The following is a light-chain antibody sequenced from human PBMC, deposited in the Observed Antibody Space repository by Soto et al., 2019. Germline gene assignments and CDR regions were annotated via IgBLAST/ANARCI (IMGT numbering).Light chain of an antibody. CDR3: QQYDNLPWT. CDR1: QDISNY. Sequence: DIQMTQSRACLSASVGDRVTVTCQASQDISNYLNWYQQKPGKAPKLLIYDASNLETGVPSRFSGSGSGTDLTFTISSLQPEDIATYYCQQYDNLPWTFGQGTKVEIK. V-gene: IGKV1-33*01. CDR2: DAS. J-gene: IGKJ1*01.